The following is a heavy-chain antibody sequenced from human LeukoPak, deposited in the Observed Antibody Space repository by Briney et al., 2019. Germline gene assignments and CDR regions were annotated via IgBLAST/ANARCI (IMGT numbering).Heavy chain of an antibody. V-gene: IGHV3-23*01. D-gene: IGHD3-9*01. CDR2: ISGSGGST. CDR1: GFTFSSYA. CDR3: AKSPASLRYFDWLLYYFDY. Sequence: GGSLRLSCAASGFTFSSYAMSWVRQAPGKGLEWVSAISGSGGSTYYADSAKGRFTISRDNSKNTLYLQMNSLRAEDTAVYYCAKSPASLRYFDWLLYYFDYWGQGTLVTVSS. J-gene: IGHJ4*02.